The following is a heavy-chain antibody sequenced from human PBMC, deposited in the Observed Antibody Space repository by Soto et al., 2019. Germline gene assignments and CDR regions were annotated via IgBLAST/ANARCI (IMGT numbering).Heavy chain of an antibody. V-gene: IGHV1-2*02. CDR1: GYSFTGFY. CDR2: INPNSGGT. J-gene: IGHJ3*02. Sequence: QVQLVQSGAEVKKPGASVKVSCKAAGYSFTGFYLHWMRQAPGQGLEWMGWINPNSGGTNYAQKFRVGITMTXXTXIXXAYMELSRLTSDDTAVYYCARMGSHTGCLCDAFDIWGQGTMVTVSS. D-gene: IGHD2-2*01. CDR3: ARMGSHTGCLCDAFDI.